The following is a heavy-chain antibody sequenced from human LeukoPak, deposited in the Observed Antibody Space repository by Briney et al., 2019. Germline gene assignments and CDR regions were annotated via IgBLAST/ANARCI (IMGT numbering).Heavy chain of an antibody. D-gene: IGHD5-18*01. CDR1: GGSITNTNYY. J-gene: IGHJ3*02. Sequence: SETLSLTCTVSGGSITNTNYYWAWIRQPPGKGLEWIGSIYYSGSTYYNPSLKSRVTISVDTSKNQFSLKLSSVTAADTAVYYCARGRVTQEAFDIWGQGTMVTVSS. V-gene: IGHV4-39*07. CDR2: IYYSGST. CDR3: ARGRVTQEAFDI.